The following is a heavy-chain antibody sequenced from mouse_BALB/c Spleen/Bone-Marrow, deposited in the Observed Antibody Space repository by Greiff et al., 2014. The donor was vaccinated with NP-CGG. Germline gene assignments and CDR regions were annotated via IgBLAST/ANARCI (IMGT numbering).Heavy chain of an antibody. CDR1: GFTFSSYG. CDR3: ARDHRYDWFAY. V-gene: IGHV5-6-3*01. J-gene: IGHJ3*01. CDR2: INGNGGST. D-gene: IGHD2-14*01. Sequence: EVKLMESGGGLVQPGGSLKLSCAASGFTFSSYGMSWVRQTPDKRLELVATINGNGGSTYYPDSVKGRFTISRDNAKNTLYLQMSSLKSEDTAMYYCARDHRYDWFAYWGQGTLVTVSA.